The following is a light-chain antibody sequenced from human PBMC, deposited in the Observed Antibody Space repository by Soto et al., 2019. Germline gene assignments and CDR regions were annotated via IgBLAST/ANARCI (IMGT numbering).Light chain of an antibody. CDR1: QSVSSTY. J-gene: IGKJ1*01. CDR3: QHYHTSLWT. V-gene: IGKV3-20*01. CDR2: DAS. Sequence: EIVLTQSPGTLSLSPGERVTLSCRASQSVSSTYLAWYQQKPGQAPRLLIYDASSRATGIPDRFSGSGSGTDFTLTISRLEPEDFAVYYCQHYHTSLWTFGQGTQVEI.